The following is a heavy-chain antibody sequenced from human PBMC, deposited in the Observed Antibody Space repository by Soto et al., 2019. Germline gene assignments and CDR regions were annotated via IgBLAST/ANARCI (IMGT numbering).Heavy chain of an antibody. CDR2: ISAYNGNT. V-gene: IGHV1-18*01. Sequence: QVQLVQSGAEVKKPGASVKVSCKASGYTFSSYGISWVRQAPGQGLEWMGWISAYNGNTKYAQKLQGRVTMTTDSSTSTAYTERMSLRSDDTAVYYCARREVGTTLDFDYWGQGTRVTVSS. D-gene: IGHD1-26*01. J-gene: IGHJ4*02. CDR1: GYTFSSYG. CDR3: ARREVGTTLDFDY.